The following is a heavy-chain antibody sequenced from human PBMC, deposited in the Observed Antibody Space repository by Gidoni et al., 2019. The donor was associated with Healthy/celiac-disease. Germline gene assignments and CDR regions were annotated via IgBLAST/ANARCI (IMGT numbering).Heavy chain of an antibody. J-gene: IGHJ5*02. CDR3: ARLIVVVAPFDP. Sequence: EVQLVESGGGLVQPGGSLRLSCAASVFTFSSYWMSWVRQAPGKGLEWVANIKQDGSEKYYVDSVKGRFTISRDNAKNSLYLQMNSLRAEDTAVYYCARLIVVVAPFDPWGQGTLVTVSS. CDR1: VFTFSSYW. V-gene: IGHV3-7*01. D-gene: IGHD2-15*01. CDR2: IKQDGSEK.